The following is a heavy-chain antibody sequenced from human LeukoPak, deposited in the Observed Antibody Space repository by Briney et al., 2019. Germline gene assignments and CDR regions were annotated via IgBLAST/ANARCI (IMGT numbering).Heavy chain of an antibody. V-gene: IGHV1-18*01. CDR3: ARDLYYYGSGSPPYFDY. J-gene: IGHJ4*02. CDR2: ISVYNGNT. CDR1: GYTFSNYG. D-gene: IGHD3-10*01. Sequence: ASVKVSCKASGYTFSNYGISWVRQAPGQGLEWLGWISVYNGNTNYAQKLQGRVTMTTDTSTSTAYMELRSLRSDDTAVYYCARDLYYYGSGSPPYFDYWGQGTLVTVSS.